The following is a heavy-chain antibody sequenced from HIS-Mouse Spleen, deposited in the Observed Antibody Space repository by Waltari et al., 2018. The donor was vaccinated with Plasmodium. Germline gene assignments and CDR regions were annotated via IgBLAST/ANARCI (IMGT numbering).Heavy chain of an antibody. J-gene: IGHJ4*02. V-gene: IGHV3-53*02. CDR2: IYSGGST. CDR1: GFTVRSNY. CDR3: ARGNSGYSSSWYLFDY. Sequence: EVQLVETGGGLLQPGGSLRLSCAASGFTVRSNYMSWVRQAPGKGLEWVSVIYSGGSTYYADSVKGRFTISRDNSKNTLYLQMNSLRAEDTAVYYCARGNSGYSSSWYLFDYWGQGTLVTVSS. D-gene: IGHD6-13*01.